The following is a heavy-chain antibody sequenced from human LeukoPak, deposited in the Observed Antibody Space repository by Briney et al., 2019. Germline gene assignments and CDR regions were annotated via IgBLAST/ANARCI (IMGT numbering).Heavy chain of an antibody. CDR3: ARGRYSESPFDY. Sequence: ASVKVSCKASGYTFTSYYMHWVRQAPGQGLEWMGWINPNSGGTNYAQKFQGRVTMTRDTSISTAYMELSRLRSDDTAVYYCARGRYSESPFDYWGQGTLVTVSS. CDR2: INPNSGGT. V-gene: IGHV1-2*02. CDR1: GYTFTSYY. J-gene: IGHJ4*02. D-gene: IGHD1-26*01.